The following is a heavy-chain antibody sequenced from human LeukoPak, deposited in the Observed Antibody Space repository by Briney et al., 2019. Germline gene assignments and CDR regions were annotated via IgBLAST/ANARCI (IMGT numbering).Heavy chain of an antibody. CDR2: IYYSGST. CDR3: ARSSSIITIPTFDY. Sequence: SSETLSLICSVSGGSISNYYWSWIRQPPGKGLEWIGYIYYSGSTKYNSSLKSRVTISVQTSNNQFSLKLSSVTAADTAVYHCARSSSIITIPTFDYWARGPLVTVSS. D-gene: IGHD5-24*01. V-gene: IGHV4-59*01. J-gene: IGHJ4*02. CDR1: GGSISNYY.